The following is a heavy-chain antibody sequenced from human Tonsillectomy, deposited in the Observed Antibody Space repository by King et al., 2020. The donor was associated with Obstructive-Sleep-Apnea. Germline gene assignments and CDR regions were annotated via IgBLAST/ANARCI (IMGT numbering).Heavy chain of an antibody. Sequence: VQLVEFGGGVVQPGRSLRLSCAASGFTFSSYAMHWVRQAPGKGLEWGAVISYDGSNKYYADSVKGRFTISRDNSKNTLYLQMNSLRAEDTAVYYCAGVLRARGWFGELLVSYWGQRTLVTVSS. CDR1: GFTFSSYA. V-gene: IGHV3-30*04. CDR3: AGVLRARGWFGELLVSY. CDR2: ISYDGSNK. J-gene: IGHJ4*02. D-gene: IGHD3-10*01.